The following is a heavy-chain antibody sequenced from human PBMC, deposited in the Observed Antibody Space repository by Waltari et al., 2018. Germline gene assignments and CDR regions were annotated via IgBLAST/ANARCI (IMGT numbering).Heavy chain of an antibody. CDR2: IYTSGST. CDR3: AREGHPGGWIAAAGTGIWFDP. Sequence: QVQLQESGPGLVKPSETLSLTCTVSGGSISSYYWSWIRQPAGKGLEWIGRIYTSGSTNDNPSLKSRVTRSVDTSKNQFSLKLSSVTAADTAVYYCAREGHPGGWIAAAGTGIWFDPWGQGTLVTVSS. V-gene: IGHV4-4*07. CDR1: GGSISSYY. J-gene: IGHJ5*02. D-gene: IGHD6-13*01.